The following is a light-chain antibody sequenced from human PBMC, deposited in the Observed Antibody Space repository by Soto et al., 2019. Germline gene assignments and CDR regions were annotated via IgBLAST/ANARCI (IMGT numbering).Light chain of an antibody. CDR3: QQYNSYPYT. Sequence: DIQMTQSPSTLSASVGDRVTITCRASQSMSSWLAWYQQKPGKAPKLLIYDASSLESGVPSRFSGSGSGTEFTLTISSLQPDDVATYYCQQYNSYPYTFGQGTKLEIK. J-gene: IGKJ2*01. V-gene: IGKV1-5*01. CDR2: DAS. CDR1: QSMSSW.